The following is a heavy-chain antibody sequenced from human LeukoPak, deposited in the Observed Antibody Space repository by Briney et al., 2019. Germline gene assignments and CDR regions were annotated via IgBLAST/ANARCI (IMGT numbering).Heavy chain of an antibody. J-gene: IGHJ5*02. CDR3: ARTQRIAAAQWRFDP. CDR2: INPNSGGT. D-gene: IGHD6-13*01. CDR1: GYTFTGYY. V-gene: IGHV1-2*04. Sequence: ASVKVSCKASGYTFTGYYMHWVRQAPGQGLEWMGWINPNSGGTNYAQKFQGWVTMTRDTSISTAYMELSRLRSDDTAVYYCARTQRIAAAQWRFDPWGQGTLVTVSS.